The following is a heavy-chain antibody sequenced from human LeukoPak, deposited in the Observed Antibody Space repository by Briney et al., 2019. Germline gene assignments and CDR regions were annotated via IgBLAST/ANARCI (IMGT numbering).Heavy chain of an antibody. CDR2: IIPIFGTA. J-gene: IGHJ4*02. CDR3: ATVWRWELLAFDY. CDR1: GGTFSSYA. Sequence: AASVKVSCKASGGTFSSYAISWVRQAPGQGLEWMGGIIPIFGTANYAQKFQGRVTITADESTSTAYMELSSLGSEDTAVYYCATVWRWELLAFDYWGQGTLVTVSS. D-gene: IGHD1-26*01. V-gene: IGHV1-69*13.